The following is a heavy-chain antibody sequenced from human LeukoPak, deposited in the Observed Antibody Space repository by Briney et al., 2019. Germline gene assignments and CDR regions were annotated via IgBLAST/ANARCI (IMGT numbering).Heavy chain of an antibody. J-gene: IGHJ6*02. CDR3: ARAAYHYGMDV. Sequence: GGSLRLSCAASGFTFSSYAMHWVRQAPGKGLEWVAVISYDGSNKYYADSVKGRFTTSRDNSKNTLYLQMNSLRAEDTAVYYCARAAYHYGMDVWGQGTTVTVSS. V-gene: IGHV3-30-3*01. CDR1: GFTFSSYA. CDR2: ISYDGSNK.